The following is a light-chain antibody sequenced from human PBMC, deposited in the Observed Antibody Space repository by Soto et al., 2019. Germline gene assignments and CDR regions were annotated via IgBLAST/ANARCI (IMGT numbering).Light chain of an antibody. CDR2: AAS. CDR1: QDISSY. Sequence: IQLTQSPSSLSASVGDRVTITCRASQDISSYLAWYQQKPGKAPKLLIYAASTLQSGVPSRFSGSGSGTDFTLTISSLQPEDFATYYCQQLNSYPSPLTFGGGTKVEIK. J-gene: IGKJ4*01. CDR3: QQLNSYPSPLT. V-gene: IGKV1-9*01.